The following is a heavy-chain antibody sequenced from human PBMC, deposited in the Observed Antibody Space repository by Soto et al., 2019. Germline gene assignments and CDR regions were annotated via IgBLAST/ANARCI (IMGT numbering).Heavy chain of an antibody. J-gene: IGHJ5*02. Sequence: EVQLVESGGGLVQPGGSLRLSCAASGFTFSSYSMNWVRQAPGKGLEWVSYISSSSSTIYYADSVKGRFTISRDNAKNSLYLQMNRLRAEDTAVYYCARVAFGVPSPNWFDPWGQGTLVTVSS. D-gene: IGHD3-3*01. CDR3: ARVAFGVPSPNWFDP. CDR1: GFTFSSYS. CDR2: ISSSSSTI. V-gene: IGHV3-48*01.